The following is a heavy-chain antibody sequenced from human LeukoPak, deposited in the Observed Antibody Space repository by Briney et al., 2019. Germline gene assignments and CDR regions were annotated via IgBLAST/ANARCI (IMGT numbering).Heavy chain of an antibody. CDR2: IYYSGST. J-gene: IGHJ4*02. D-gene: IGHD3-10*01. CDR1: GGSISSYY. Sequence: PSETLSLTCTVSGGSISSYYWSWIRQPPGKGLEWIGYIYYSGSTNYNPSLKSRVTISVDTSKNQFSLKLSSVTAADTTVYYCARGVRLYCSGSYSTASADYWGQGTLVTVSS. CDR3: ARGVRLYCSGSYSTASADY. V-gene: IGHV4-59*01.